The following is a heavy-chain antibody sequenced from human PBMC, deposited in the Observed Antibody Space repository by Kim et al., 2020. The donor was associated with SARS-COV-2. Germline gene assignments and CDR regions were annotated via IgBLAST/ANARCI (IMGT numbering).Heavy chain of an antibody. D-gene: IGHD3-22*01. CDR1: GFTFDDYA. CDR3: AKDGRYDSDGYDRYFDS. Sequence: GGSLRLSCVASGFTFDDYAMHWVRQAPGKGPEWISLIYWDGSRTYYADSVRGRFTISRDNSKNSLYLQMNSLSAEDTALYYCAKDGRYDSDGYDRYFDSWGQGTLVIVSS. V-gene: IGHV3-43D*03. J-gene: IGHJ4*02. CDR2: IYWDGSRT.